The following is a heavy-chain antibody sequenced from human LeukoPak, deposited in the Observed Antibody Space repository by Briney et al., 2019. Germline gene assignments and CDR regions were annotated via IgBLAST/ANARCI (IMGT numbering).Heavy chain of an antibody. CDR3: TKGVLGGTQSVSAGLDS. CDR2: ISYDGSNK. V-gene: IGHV3-30*18. D-gene: IGHD3-16*01. CDR1: GFTFSNYG. Sequence: GRSLRLSCVASGFTFSNYGMHWVRQAPGKGLEWVAVISYDGSNKYYADTVKGRFTISRDNSKNTLYLQMNSLRAEDTAVYYCTKGVLGGTQSVSAGLDSWGQGTLVTASS. J-gene: IGHJ4*02.